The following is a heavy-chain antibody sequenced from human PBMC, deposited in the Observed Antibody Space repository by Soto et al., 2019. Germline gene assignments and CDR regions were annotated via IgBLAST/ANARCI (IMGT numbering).Heavy chain of an antibody. D-gene: IGHD2-2*01. CDR2: VSHDGRNT. CDR3: ARAHCVSSNCNYYYGMDV. V-gene: IGHV3-30*03. J-gene: IGHJ6*02. Sequence: GGSLRLSCAASGFTFSDYAMHWVRQAPGKGLEWVAVVSHDGRNTHYADTVKGRFTISRDNAKSSLYLQMNSLRAEDTALFYCARAHCVSSNCNYYYGMDVWGQGTTVTVSS. CDR1: GFTFSDYA.